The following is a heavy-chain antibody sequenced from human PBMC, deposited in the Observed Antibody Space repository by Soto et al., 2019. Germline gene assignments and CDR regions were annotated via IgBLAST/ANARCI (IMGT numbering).Heavy chain of an antibody. Sequence: GGSLRLSCAASGFTFSSYAMSWVRQAPGKGLEWVSAISGSGGSTYYADSVKGRFTISRDNSKNTLYLQMNSLRAEDTAVYYCAKDQSITMVRGVTRFNDYWGQGTLVTVSS. CDR2: ISGSGGST. CDR3: AKDQSITMVRGVTRFNDY. V-gene: IGHV3-23*01. CDR1: GFTFSSYA. D-gene: IGHD3-10*01. J-gene: IGHJ4*02.